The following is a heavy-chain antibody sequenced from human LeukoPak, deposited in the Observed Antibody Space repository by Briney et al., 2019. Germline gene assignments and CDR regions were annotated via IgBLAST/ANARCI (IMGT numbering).Heavy chain of an antibody. Sequence: PGGSLRLFCGVSGISFSDDWMHWVRQVPGKGLVWVSRINPDGGKRGYADSVKGRFTISRDNARDTLYLQMNSLTADDAALYYCVTEPVLAGGEHWGRATLVTVSS. D-gene: IGHD3-10*01. CDR1: GISFSDDW. CDR2: INPDGGKR. J-gene: IGHJ1*01. V-gene: IGHV3-74*01. CDR3: VTEPVLAGGEH.